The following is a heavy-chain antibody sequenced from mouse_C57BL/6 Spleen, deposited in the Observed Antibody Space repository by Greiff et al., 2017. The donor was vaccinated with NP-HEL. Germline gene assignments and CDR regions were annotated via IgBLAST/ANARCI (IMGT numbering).Heavy chain of an antibody. CDR3: TVDSNWAMDY. J-gene: IGHJ4*01. CDR1: GFTFSNYW. D-gene: IGHD2-5*01. Sequence: EVKLVESGGGLVQPGGSMKLSCVASGFTFSNYWMNWVRQSPEKGLEWVAQIRLKSDNYATHYAESVKGRFTISRDDSKSSVYLQMNNLRAEDTGIYYCTVDSNWAMDYWGQGTSVTVSS. V-gene: IGHV6-3*01. CDR2: IRLKSDNYAT.